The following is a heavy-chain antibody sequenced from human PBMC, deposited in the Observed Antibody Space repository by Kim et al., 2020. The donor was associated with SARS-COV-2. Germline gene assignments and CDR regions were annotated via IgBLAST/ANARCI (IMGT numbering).Heavy chain of an antibody. V-gene: IGHV1-3*01. CDR2: NT. D-gene: IGHD6-19*01. J-gene: IGHJ4*02. Sequence: NTRYAQKFQARVSITSDTSAATAYLELCGLRSEDTAVYYCAREAVAGSFDYWGQGTLVTVSS. CDR3: AREAVAGSFDY.